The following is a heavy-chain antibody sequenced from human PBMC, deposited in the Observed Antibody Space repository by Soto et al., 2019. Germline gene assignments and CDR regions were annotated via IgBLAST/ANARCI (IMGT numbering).Heavy chain of an antibody. V-gene: IGHV1-69*01. J-gene: IGHJ5*02. CDR2: IIPIFGTA. CDR3: ARVGPMTTGRNNWFDP. D-gene: IGHD4-4*01. Sequence: QVQLVQSGAEVKKPGSSVKVSCKASGGTFSSYAISWVRQAPGQGLEWMGGIIPIFGTANYAQKFQGRVTITADESTSTAYMELSSLRSEDTAVYYCARVGPMTTGRNNWFDPWCQGPLVTVSS. CDR1: GGTFSSYA.